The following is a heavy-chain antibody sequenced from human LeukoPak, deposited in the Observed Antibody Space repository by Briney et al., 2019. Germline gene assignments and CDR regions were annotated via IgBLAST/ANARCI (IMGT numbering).Heavy chain of an antibody. J-gene: IGHJ4*02. Sequence: GGSLRLSCAVSGFTVSSSYMSWVRQAPGKGLEWVSVIYSGGSTYYADSVKGRFTISRDNSKNTLYLQMNSLRAEDTAVYYCARDVVSVPGTGTFDYWGQGTLVTVSS. D-gene: IGHD6-19*01. CDR1: GFTVSSSY. CDR3: ARDVVSVPGTGTFDY. V-gene: IGHV3-53*01. CDR2: IYSGGST.